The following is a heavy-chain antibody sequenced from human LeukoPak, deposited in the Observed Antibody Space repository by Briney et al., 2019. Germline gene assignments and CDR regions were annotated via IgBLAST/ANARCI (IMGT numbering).Heavy chain of an antibody. CDR1: GGSISSYY. CDR2: IYTSGTT. CDR3: ARGMAAAGKRYFDY. V-gene: IGHV4-4*07. Sequence: SETLSLTCTVSGGSISSYYWSWIRQPAGKGLEWIGRIYTSGTTNYDPSLKSRVTMSVDTSKNQFSLKLSSVTAADTAVYYCARGMAAAGKRYFDYWGQGTLVTVSS. J-gene: IGHJ4*02. D-gene: IGHD6-13*01.